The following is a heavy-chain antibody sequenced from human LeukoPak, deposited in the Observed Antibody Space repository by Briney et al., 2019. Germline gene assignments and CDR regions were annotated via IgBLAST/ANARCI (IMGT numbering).Heavy chain of an antibody. V-gene: IGHV5-51*01. J-gene: IGHJ3*02. Sequence: GESLKISCKGSGYSFTSYWIGWVRQMPGKGLEWMGIIYPGDSDTRYSPSFQGQVTISADKSISTAYLQWSSLKASDTAMYYGAGWGGGYCSSTSCFDAFDIWGQGTMVTVSS. CDR1: GYSFTSYW. D-gene: IGHD2-2*01. CDR2: IYPGDSDT. CDR3: AGWGGGYCSSTSCFDAFDI.